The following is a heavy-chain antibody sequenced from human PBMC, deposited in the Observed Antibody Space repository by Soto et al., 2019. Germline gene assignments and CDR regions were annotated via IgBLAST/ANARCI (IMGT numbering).Heavy chain of an antibody. CDR1: GFTFSSYG. J-gene: IGHJ6*02. CDR2: IWYDGSNK. V-gene: IGHV3-33*01. D-gene: IGHD6-6*01. Sequence: GGSLRLSCAASGFTFSSYGMHWVRQAPGKGLEWVAVIWYDGSNKYYADSVKGRFTISRDNSKNTLYLQMNSLRAEDTAVYYCARDLEQLAGGDYYYGMDVWGQGTTVTVS. CDR3: ARDLEQLAGGDYYYGMDV.